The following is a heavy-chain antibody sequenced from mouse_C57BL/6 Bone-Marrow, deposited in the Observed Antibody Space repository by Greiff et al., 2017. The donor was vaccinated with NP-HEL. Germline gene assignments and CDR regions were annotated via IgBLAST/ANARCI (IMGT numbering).Heavy chain of an antibody. Sequence: VQLQQPGAELVMPGASVKLSCKASGYTFTSYWMHWVKQRPGQGLEWIGEIDPYDSYTNYNQKFKGKSTLTVDKSSSTAYMQLSSLTSEDSAVYYCARRVYDGNDWYFDVWGTGTTVTVSS. CDR2: IDPYDSYT. CDR1: GYTFTSYW. J-gene: IGHJ1*03. CDR3: ARRVYDGNDWYFDV. D-gene: IGHD2-1*01. V-gene: IGHV1-69*01.